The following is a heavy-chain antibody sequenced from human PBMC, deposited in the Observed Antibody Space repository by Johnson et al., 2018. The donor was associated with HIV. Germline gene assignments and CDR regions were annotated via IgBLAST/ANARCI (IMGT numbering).Heavy chain of an antibody. V-gene: IGHV3-7*03. CDR3: ARLIVGAPGAFDI. Sequence: VQLVESGGGLVQPGGSLRLSCAASGFTFSSYWMSWVRQAPGKGLEWVANIKQDGSDKYYVDSVNGRFTISRDNAKNSLYLQMNSLRAEDTAVYYCARLIVGAPGAFDIWGQGTMVTVSS. D-gene: IGHD1-26*01. J-gene: IGHJ3*02. CDR1: GFTFSSYW. CDR2: IKQDGSDK.